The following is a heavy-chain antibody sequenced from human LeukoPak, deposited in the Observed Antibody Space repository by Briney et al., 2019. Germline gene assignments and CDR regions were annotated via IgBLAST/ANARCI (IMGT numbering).Heavy chain of an antibody. CDR2: IYYSGST. Sequence: SETLSLTCTVSGGSISSYYWSWIRQPPGKGLEWIGYIYYSGSTNYNPSLKSRVTISVDTSKNQFSLKLSSVTAADTAVYYCARQTRSWNQPDNWFDPWGQGTLVTVSS. V-gene: IGHV4-59*08. CDR3: ARQTRSWNQPDNWFDP. CDR1: GGSISSYY. D-gene: IGHD1-1*01. J-gene: IGHJ5*02.